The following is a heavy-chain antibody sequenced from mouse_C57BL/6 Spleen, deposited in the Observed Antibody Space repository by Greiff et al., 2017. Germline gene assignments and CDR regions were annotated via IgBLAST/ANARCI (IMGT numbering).Heavy chain of an antibody. CDR1: GFTFSNYW. D-gene: IGHD4-1*01. J-gene: IGHJ2*01. Sequence: EVQGVESGGGLVQPGGSLTLSCVASGFTFSNYWMNWVRPSPEKGLEWVAQIRLKSDNYATPYAVSVKGMFTISRDDSKNRVFLQINDLRAEDTGIYYCTALGAYYFDYWGQGTTLTVSS. CDR3: TALGAYYFDY. V-gene: IGHV6-3*01. CDR2: IRLKSDNYAT.